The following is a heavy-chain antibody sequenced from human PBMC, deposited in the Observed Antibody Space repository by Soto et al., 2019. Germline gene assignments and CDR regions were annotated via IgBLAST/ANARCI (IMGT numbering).Heavy chain of an antibody. J-gene: IGHJ4*02. CDR3: ARVAGGLAFDWLVGYYFDY. CDR2: INHSGST. V-gene: IGHV4-34*01. D-gene: IGHD3-9*01. Sequence: SETLSLTCAVYGGSFSGYYWTWIRQPPGTGLEWIGEINHSGSTNYSPSFRGQVTISADKSITTAYLQWSSLKASDTAMYYCARVAGGLAFDWLVGYYFDYWGQGTLVTVSS. CDR1: GGSFSGYY.